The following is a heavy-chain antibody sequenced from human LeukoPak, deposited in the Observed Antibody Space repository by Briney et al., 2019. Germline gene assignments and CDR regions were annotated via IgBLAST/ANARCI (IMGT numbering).Heavy chain of an antibody. CDR1: GYAFTGYY. V-gene: IGHV1-2*02. J-gene: IGHJ6*02. Sequence: ASVKVSCKASGYAFTGYYMHWVRQAPGQGLEWMGWINPNSGGTNYAQKFQGRVTMTRDTSISTAYMELSRLRSDDTAVYYCAREYGSMVRGVHYYYYGMDVWGQGTTVTVSS. CDR3: AREYGSMVRGVHYYYYGMDV. CDR2: INPNSGGT. D-gene: IGHD3-10*01.